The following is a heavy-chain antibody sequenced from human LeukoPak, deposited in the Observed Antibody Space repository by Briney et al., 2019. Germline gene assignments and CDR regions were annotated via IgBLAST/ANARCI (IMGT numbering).Heavy chain of an antibody. CDR3: AKGPSRTYDTSGYYY. Sequence: PGGSLRLSCAASGFTFSSSVMHWVRQAPGKGLEWVAFIRYDGSNKYYADSVKGRFTMSKDNSKNTLYLQMNSLRADDTAVYYCAKGPSRTYDTSGYYYWGQGTLVTVSS. D-gene: IGHD3-22*01. CDR1: GFTFSSSV. J-gene: IGHJ4*02. CDR2: IRYDGSNK. V-gene: IGHV3-30*02.